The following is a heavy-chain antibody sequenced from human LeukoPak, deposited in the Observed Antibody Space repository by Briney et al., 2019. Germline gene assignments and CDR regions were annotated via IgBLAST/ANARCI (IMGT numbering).Heavy chain of an antibody. V-gene: IGHV3-33*01. CDR1: GFTFSSYG. J-gene: IGHJ4*02. CDR3: AREGRVVPAARHPHSSFDY. CDR2: IWYDGSNK. D-gene: IGHD2-2*01. Sequence: GRSLRLSCAASGFTFSSYGMHWVRQAPGKGLEWVAVIWYDGSNKYYADSVKGRFTISRDNSKSTLYLQMNSLRAEDTAVYYCAREGRVVPAARHPHSSFDYWGQGTLVTVSS.